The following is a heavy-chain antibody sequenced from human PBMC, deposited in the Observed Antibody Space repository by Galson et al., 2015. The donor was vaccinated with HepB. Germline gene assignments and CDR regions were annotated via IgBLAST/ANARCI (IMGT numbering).Heavy chain of an antibody. CDR2: LYHSGST. V-gene: IGHV4-4*02. J-gene: IGHJ4*02. D-gene: IGHD2-2*01. CDR1: GGSISSSNW. Sequence: SETLSLTCAVSGGSISSSNWWSWVRQPPGKGLAWIGELYHSGSTNYNPSLKRPVTIPLDKSKNQFSLNPSSVIAADTAVYYCARGIAVVPTGPQTAGEDYWDQGILVTDSS. CDR3: ARGIAVVPTGPQTAGEDY.